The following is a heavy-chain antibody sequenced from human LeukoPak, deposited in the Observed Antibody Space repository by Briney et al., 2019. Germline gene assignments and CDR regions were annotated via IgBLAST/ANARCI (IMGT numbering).Heavy chain of an antibody. Sequence: PGGSLRLSCAASGFTFSNAWMSWVRQAPGKGLEWVGRIKSKTDGGTTDYAAPVKGRFTISRDDSKNTLYLQMNSLKTEDTAVYYCTTRQIIGGGDFYWGQGTLVTVSS. CDR2: IKSKTDGGTT. J-gene: IGHJ4*02. CDR1: GFTFSNAW. V-gene: IGHV3-15*01. D-gene: IGHD2-21*02. CDR3: TTRQIIGGGDFY.